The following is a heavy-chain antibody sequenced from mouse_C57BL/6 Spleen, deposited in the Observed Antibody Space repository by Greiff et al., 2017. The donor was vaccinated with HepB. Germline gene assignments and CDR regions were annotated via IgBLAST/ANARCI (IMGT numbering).Heavy chain of an antibody. D-gene: IGHD2-3*01. V-gene: IGHV1-81*01. CDR1: GYTFTSYG. CDR2: IYPRSGNT. Sequence: VKLVESGAELARPGASVKLSCKASGYTFTSYGISWVKQRTGQGLEWIGEIYPRSGNTYYNEKFKGKATLTADKSSSTAYMELRSLTSEDSAVYFCARRGGYYPDVWGTGTTVTVSS. CDR3: ARRGGYYPDV. J-gene: IGHJ1*03.